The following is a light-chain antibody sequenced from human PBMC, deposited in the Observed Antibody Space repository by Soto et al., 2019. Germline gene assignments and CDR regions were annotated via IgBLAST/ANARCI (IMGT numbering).Light chain of an antibody. CDR2: GAS. J-gene: IGKJ2*01. Sequence: EIVLTQSPATLSVSPGERATLSCRASQSVSSNLAWYQQKPGQAPRLLIYGASTRATGIPARFSGSGSGTEFTLTISSLKSEDFAVYYCQQYNNWPSYTFGRGTKLEIK. V-gene: IGKV3-15*01. CDR1: QSVSSN. CDR3: QQYNNWPSYT.